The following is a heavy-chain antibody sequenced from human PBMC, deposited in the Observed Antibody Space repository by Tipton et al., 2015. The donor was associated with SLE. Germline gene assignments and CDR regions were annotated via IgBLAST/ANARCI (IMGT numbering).Heavy chain of an antibody. CDR3: ARDGTYYDYIWGTYRPMDV. CDR2: ISSSSNFI. CDR1: GFTFSSYR. D-gene: IGHD3-16*02. J-gene: IGHJ6*03. V-gene: IGHV3-21*01. Sequence: SLRLSCAASGFTFSSYRMNWVRQAPGKGLEWVSSISSSSNFIYYGDSMKGRFTISRDNSKNTLYLQMNSLRAEDTAVFFCARDGTYYDYIWGTYRPMDVWGKGTTVTVSS.